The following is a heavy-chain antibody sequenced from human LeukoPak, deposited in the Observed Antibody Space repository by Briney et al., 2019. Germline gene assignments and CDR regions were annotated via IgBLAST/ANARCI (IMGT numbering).Heavy chain of an antibody. CDR2: IYYSGGT. J-gene: IGHJ4*02. CDR1: GGSISGGSYY. D-gene: IGHD2/OR15-2a*01. V-gene: IGHV4-61*01. Sequence: PSETLSLTCTVSGGSISGGSYYWSWIRQPPGKGLEWFGYIYYSGGTKYNLSLKSRVTISVDTSKNQLSLKLSSVTAADTAVYYCARGEYGLFDYWGQGTLVTVSS. CDR3: ARGEYGLFDY.